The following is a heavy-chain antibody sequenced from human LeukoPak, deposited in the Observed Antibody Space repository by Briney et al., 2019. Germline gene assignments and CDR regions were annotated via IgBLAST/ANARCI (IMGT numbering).Heavy chain of an antibody. CDR3: ARDSGIGYSYGYFDY. J-gene: IGHJ4*02. D-gene: IGHD5-18*01. V-gene: IGHV1-69*01. CDR2: IIPIFGTA. Sequence: XKASGGTFISYAISWVRQAPGQGVEWMGGIIPIFGTANYAQKFQGRVTITADESTSTAYMELSSLRSEDTAVYYCARDSGIGYSYGYFDYWGQGTLVTVSS. CDR1: GGTFISYA.